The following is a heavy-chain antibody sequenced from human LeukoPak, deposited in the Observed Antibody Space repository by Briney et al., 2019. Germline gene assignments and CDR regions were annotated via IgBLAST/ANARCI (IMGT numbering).Heavy chain of an antibody. CDR2: IKQDGSEK. CDR1: GFTVSSYW. J-gene: IGHJ6*03. Sequence: GGSLRLSCAASGFTVSSYWMSWVRQAPGKGLKWVANIKQDGSEKYYVDSVKGRFTISRDNAKNSLYLQMNSLRAEDTAVYYCARGATYYYGSGSPAYYYYYYMDVWGKGTTVTVSS. CDR3: ARGATYYYGSGSPAYYYYYYMDV. V-gene: IGHV3-7*01. D-gene: IGHD3-10*01.